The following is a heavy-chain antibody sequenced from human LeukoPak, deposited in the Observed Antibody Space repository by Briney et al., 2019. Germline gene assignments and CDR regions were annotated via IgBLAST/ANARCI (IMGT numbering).Heavy chain of an antibody. CDR3: AKDPGYSSGWPVFDY. CDR2: ISGSGGGT. CDR1: GSTFSSYA. V-gene: IGHV3-23*01. Sequence: GGSLRLSCAASGSTFSSYAMSWVRQAPGKGLEWVSAISGSGGGTYYADSVKGRFTISRDNSKNTLYLQMNSLRAEDTAVYYCAKDPGYSSGWPVFDYWGQGTLVTVSS. J-gene: IGHJ4*02. D-gene: IGHD6-19*01.